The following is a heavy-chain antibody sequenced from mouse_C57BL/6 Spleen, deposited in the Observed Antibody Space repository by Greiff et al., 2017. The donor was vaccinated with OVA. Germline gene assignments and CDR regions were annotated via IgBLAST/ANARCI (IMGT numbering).Heavy chain of an antibody. J-gene: IGHJ3*01. CDR2: IDPSDSYT. Sequence: QVQLQQPGAELVKPGASVKLSCKASGYTFTSYWMQWVKQRPGQGLEWIGEIDPSDSYTNYNQKFKGKATLTVDTPSSTAYMQLSSLTSEDSAVYYCAGDGFAYWGQGTLVTVSA. V-gene: IGHV1-50*01. CDR3: AGDGFAY. D-gene: IGHD3-3*01. CDR1: GYTFTSYW.